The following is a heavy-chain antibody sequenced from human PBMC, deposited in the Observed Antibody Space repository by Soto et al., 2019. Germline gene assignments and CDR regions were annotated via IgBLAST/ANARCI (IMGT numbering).Heavy chain of an antibody. CDR1: GFTFSSYL. J-gene: IGHJ5*02. CDR2: INSDGSST. Sequence: PGGSLRLSCAASGFTFSSYLMHWVRQSPGKGLVWVSRINSDGSSTSYGDSVKGRFTISRDNAKNTLYLQMNSLRAEDTAVYYCARDPKGYYYDSSGPSWGQGTLVTVSS. CDR3: ARDPKGYYYDSSGPS. V-gene: IGHV3-74*01. D-gene: IGHD3-22*01.